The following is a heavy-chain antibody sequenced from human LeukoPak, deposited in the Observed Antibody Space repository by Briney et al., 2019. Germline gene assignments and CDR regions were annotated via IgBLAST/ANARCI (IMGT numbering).Heavy chain of an antibody. J-gene: IGHJ4*02. CDR3: AKAGNYGDYAYYFDY. Sequence: PGGSLRLSCAASGFTFSSYGMHWVRQAPGKGLEWVAVISYDGSNKYYADSVKGRFTISRDNSKNTLHLQMDSLRAEDTAVYYCAKAGNYGDYAYYFDYWGQGTLVTVSS. CDR2: ISYDGSNK. V-gene: IGHV3-30*18. D-gene: IGHD4-17*01. CDR1: GFTFSSYG.